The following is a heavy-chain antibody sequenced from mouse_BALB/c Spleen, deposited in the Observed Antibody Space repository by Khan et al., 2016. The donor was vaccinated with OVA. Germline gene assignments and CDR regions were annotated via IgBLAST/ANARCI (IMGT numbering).Heavy chain of an antibody. J-gene: IGHJ2*01. D-gene: IGHD2-2*01. CDR3: ARGGQWVRRGCSNSDY. CDR2: ISIYYDNT. V-gene: IGHV1S137*01. Sequence: QVQLKESGPELVRPGESVKISCKGSGYTFTDYAIHWVKQSHAKSLEWIGIISIYYDNTNYNQKFKDKATMTVNKSSSTAYMELARLTSEDSAIYYCARGGQWVRRGCSNSDYWGQGTTLTVSS. CDR1: GYTFTDYA.